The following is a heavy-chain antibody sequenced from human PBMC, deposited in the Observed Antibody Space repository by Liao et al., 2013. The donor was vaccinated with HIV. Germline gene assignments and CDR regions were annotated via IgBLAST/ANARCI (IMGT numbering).Heavy chain of an antibody. Sequence: QLHESGPGLVKPSETLSLTCAVSSGSISSGTHYWSWIRQPAGKGLEWIGRIYTSGSTNYSPSLKSRVTISVDTSKNQFSLKLSSVTAADTAVYYCARDSYSSGPYYYYYYMDVWGKGTTVTVSS. D-gene: IGHD6-19*01. V-gene: IGHV4-61*02. CDR1: SGSISSGTHY. CDR2: IYTSGST. CDR3: ARDSYSSGPYYYYYYMDV. J-gene: IGHJ6*03.